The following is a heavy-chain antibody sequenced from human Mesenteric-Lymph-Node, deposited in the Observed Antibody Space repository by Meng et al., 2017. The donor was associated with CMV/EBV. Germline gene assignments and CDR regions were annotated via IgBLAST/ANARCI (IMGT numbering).Heavy chain of an antibody. CDR3: ARTDTSMDFYFDY. J-gene: IGHJ4*02. D-gene: IGHD5-18*01. CDR2: IRSSGTTT. Sequence: GGSLRLSCAASGFTFDDYVMSWVRQAPGKGLEWISYIRSSGTTTYYADSVKGRFTISRDNAKNSLYLQMDGLRAEDTAIYYCARTDTSMDFYFDYWGQGTLVTVSS. V-gene: IGHV3-11*01. CDR1: GFTFDDYV.